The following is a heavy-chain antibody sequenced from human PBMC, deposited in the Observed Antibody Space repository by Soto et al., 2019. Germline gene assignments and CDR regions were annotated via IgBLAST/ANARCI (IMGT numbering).Heavy chain of an antibody. CDR1: GYSFTDYY. CDR3: ARDSGGAIVVIPAAYGMDV. J-gene: IGHJ6*02. CDR2: INFNSGGT. Sequence: GASVKVSCKASGYSFTDYYMHWVRQAPGQGLEWMGWINFNSGGTQYAQKFQGWVTMTRDTSISTAYMELRLRSDDTAVYYCARDSGGAIVVIPAAYGMDVWGQGTTVTVSS. V-gene: IGHV1-2*04. D-gene: IGHD2-2*01.